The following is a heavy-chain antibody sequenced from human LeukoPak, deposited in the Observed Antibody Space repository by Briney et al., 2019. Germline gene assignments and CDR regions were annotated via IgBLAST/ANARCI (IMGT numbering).Heavy chain of an antibody. CDR1: GYTFTGYY. CDR2: INPNSGGT. Sequence: ASVKVSCKASGYTFTGYYMHWVRQAPGQGLEWMGWINPNSGGTNYAQKFQGRVTMTRDTSISTAYMELSRLRSDDTAVYNCARDINDSSGYYIDYWGQGTLVTVSS. V-gene: IGHV1-2*02. D-gene: IGHD3-22*01. CDR3: ARDINDSSGYYIDY. J-gene: IGHJ4*02.